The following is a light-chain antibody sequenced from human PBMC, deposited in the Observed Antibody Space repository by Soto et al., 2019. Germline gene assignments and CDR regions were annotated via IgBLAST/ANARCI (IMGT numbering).Light chain of an antibody. CDR3: QQRGTWPYS. CDR2: EAS. CDR1: QTIDAF. J-gene: IGKJ2*03. V-gene: IGKV3-11*01. Sequence: DIVLTQSPATLSLSPGERATLSCRASQTIDAFLVWYQQKPGQVPRLLMYEASNRATGIPARFSGSGSGTDFTLTISSLEPEDFAVYYCQQRGTWPYSFGQGTKLEVK.